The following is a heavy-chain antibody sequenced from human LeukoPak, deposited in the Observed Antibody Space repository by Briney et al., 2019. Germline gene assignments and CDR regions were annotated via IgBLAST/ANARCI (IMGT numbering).Heavy chain of an antibody. D-gene: IGHD3-9*01. CDR2: ISSSSSYI. CDR3: AREGAGDYDILTGYYRNYYYYGMDV. Sequence: PGGSLRLSCAASGFTFSSYSMNWVRQAPGKGLEWVSSISSSSSYIYYADPVKGRFTISRDNAKNSLYLQMNSLRAEDTAVYYCAREGAGDYDILTGYYRNYYYYGMDVWGQGTTVTVSS. J-gene: IGHJ6*02. CDR1: GFTFSSYS. V-gene: IGHV3-21*01.